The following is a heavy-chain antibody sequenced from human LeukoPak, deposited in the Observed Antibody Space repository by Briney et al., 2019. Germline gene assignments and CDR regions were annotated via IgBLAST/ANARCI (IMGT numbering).Heavy chain of an antibody. CDR3: AKDTLAYGDSYFDY. CDR2: ISYDGSNK. Sequence: GGSLRLSCAASGFTFSSYGMHWVRQAPGKGLEWVAVISYDGSNKYYAESVKGRFTISRDNSKNTLYLQMNSLRAEDTAVYYCAKDTLAYGDSYFDYWGQGTLVTVSS. V-gene: IGHV3-30*18. J-gene: IGHJ4*02. CDR1: GFTFSSYG. D-gene: IGHD4-17*01.